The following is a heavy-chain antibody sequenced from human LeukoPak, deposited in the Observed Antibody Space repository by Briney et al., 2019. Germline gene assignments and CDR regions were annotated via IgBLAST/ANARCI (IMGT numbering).Heavy chain of an antibody. CDR1: GFTFSSNY. Sequence: GGSLRLSCAASGFTFSSNYMSWVRQAPGKGLEWVSVIYSGGSTYYADSVNGRFTISRDNSKNTLYLQMNSLRAEDTAVYYCAREVGAPSLGGYYYYYMDVWGKGTTVTVSS. D-gene: IGHD1-26*01. V-gene: IGHV3-66*02. CDR3: AREVGAPSLGGYYYYYMDV. J-gene: IGHJ6*03. CDR2: IYSGGST.